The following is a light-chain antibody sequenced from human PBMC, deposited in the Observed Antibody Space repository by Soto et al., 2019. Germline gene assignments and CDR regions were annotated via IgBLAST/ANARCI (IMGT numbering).Light chain of an antibody. V-gene: IGKV1-5*03. Sequence: DIQMTQSPSTLSASVGDRVTITCRASQSISTWLAWYQQKPGKAPKLLIYKASSLESGVPSRFSGSGSGTEFTLTISSLQSDDLATYYCQLYNPYPLTFGGGTTVENK. CDR2: KAS. CDR1: QSISTW. J-gene: IGKJ4*01. CDR3: QLYNPYPLT.